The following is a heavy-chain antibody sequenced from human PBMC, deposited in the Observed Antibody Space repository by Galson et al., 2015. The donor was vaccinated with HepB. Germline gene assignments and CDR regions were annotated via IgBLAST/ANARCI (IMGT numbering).Heavy chain of an antibody. CDR2: IIPILGIA. CDR3: ARSSSRGDFDY. CDR1: GGTFSSYA. J-gene: IGHJ4*02. D-gene: IGHD6-13*01. V-gene: IGHV1-69*04. Sequence: SVKVSCKASGGTFSSYAISWVRQAPGQGLEWMGRIIPILGIANYAQKFQGRVTITADKSTSTAYMELSSPRSEDTAVYYCARSSSRGDFDYWGQGTLVTVSS.